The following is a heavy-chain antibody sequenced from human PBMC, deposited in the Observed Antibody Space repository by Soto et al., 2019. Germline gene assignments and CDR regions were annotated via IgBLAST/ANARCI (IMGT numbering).Heavy chain of an antibody. J-gene: IGHJ4*02. CDR3: TRGPRVSSTGTGAH. D-gene: IGHD1-1*01. V-gene: IGHV3-74*01. CDR2: ISDDGSTT. CDR1: GFAFSAYW. Sequence: GGSLRLSCEVSGFAFSAYWMHWVRQVPGKGLIWVSRISDDGSTTTYADSVKGRFTISRDNAKNTLYLQMNSLRADDTGLYYCTRGPRVSSTGTGAHWGQGTLVTVSS.